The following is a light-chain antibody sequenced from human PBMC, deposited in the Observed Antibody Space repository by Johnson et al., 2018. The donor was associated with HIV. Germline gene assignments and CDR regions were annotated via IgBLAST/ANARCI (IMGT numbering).Light chain of an antibody. CDR2: ETT. Sequence: QSVLTQPPSVSAAPGQEVTISCSASSSSIGNDFVSWYQQLPGTAPKLLISETTKRPSGLPDRFSGSRSGTSATLGITGLQTGDEADYYCATCDNSLRVFGTGTKVTVL. CDR3: ATCDNSLRV. V-gene: IGLV1-51*02. J-gene: IGLJ1*01. CDR1: SSSIGNDF.